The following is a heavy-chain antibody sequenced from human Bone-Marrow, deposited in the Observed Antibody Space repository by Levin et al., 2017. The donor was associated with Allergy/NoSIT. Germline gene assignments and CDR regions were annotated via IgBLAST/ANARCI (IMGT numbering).Heavy chain of an antibody. Sequence: GGSLRLSCAASGFKFSDRGMHWVRQAPGKGLEWVGIIWYDGTNKQYADSVRGRFTISRDNSKNTLYLQTNSLRAEDTAVYYCARDLDTSELFDSWGQGTLVTVAS. CDR1: GFKFSDRG. CDR3: ARDLDTSELFDS. V-gene: IGHV3-33*01. D-gene: IGHD1-1*01. CDR2: IWYDGTNK. J-gene: IGHJ4*02.